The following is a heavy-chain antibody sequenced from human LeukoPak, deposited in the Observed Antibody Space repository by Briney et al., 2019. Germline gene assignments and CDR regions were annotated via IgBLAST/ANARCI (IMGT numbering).Heavy chain of an antibody. CDR2: ISAYNGNT. D-gene: IGHD2-2*01. J-gene: IGHJ5*02. Sequence: GASVKVSCKASGYTFTSYGISWVRQAPGQGLEWMGWISAYNGNTNYAQKLQGRVTMTTDTSTSTAYMELRSLRSDDTAVCYCARVVVPAATNWFDPWGQGTLVTVSS. CDR3: ARVVVPAATNWFDP. V-gene: IGHV1-18*01. CDR1: GYTFTSYG.